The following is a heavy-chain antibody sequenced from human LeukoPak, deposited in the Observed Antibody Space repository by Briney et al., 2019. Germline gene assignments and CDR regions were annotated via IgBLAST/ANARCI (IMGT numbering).Heavy chain of an antibody. J-gene: IGHJ4*02. D-gene: IGHD4-17*01. CDR2: ISYDGSNK. CDR1: GFTFSSYG. V-gene: IGHV3-30*18. CDR3: AKGRYDYEDY. Sequence: GGSLRLSCAAPGFTFSSYGMHWVRPAPGKGLEWVALISYDGSNKYYADSVKGRFTISRDNSKNTLYLQVNSLRAEDTAVYYCAKGRYDYEDYWGQGTLVTVSS.